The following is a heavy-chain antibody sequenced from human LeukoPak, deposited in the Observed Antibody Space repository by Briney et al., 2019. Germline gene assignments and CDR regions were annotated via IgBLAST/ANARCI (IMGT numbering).Heavy chain of an antibody. D-gene: IGHD6-19*01. CDR3: ARQKGYSSGRYFDY. Sequence: PSQTLSLTCTVSGGSISSSSYYWGWIRQPPGKGLEWFGSIYYSGSTYYNPSLKSRVTISVDTSKNQFSLKLSSVTAADTAVYYCARQKGYSSGRYFDYWGQGTLVTVSS. V-gene: IGHV4-39*01. CDR2: IYYSGST. J-gene: IGHJ4*02. CDR1: GGSISSSSYY.